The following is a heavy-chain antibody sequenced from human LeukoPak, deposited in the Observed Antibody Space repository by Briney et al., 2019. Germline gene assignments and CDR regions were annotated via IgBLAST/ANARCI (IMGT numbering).Heavy chain of an antibody. J-gene: IGHJ6*03. CDR3: ARRRPYYYYMDV. V-gene: IGHV4-4*09. Sequence: SENLSLNCTVTGGSICSYYWSWMRQPPGKGLKWIGYIYTGGSTNYNPSLKSRVTISVDTSKNQFSLKLSSVTAADTAVYYCARRRPYYYYMDVWGKGTTVTVSS. CDR2: IYTGGST. D-gene: IGHD6-6*01. CDR1: GGSICSYY.